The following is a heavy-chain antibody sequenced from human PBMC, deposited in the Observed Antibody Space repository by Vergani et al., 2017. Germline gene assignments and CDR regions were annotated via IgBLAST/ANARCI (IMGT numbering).Heavy chain of an antibody. CDR2: IYSSGST. CDR3: ARGTFLHAFDN. CDR1: GDSISSGNYY. V-gene: IGHV4-61*02. D-gene: IGHD1-26*01. Sequence: QVQLPESGPGLLKPSQTLSLTCSVAGDSISSGNYYWNWIRPPAGKGLEWMGRIYSSGSTSYNPSIKSRITMSLDTSKNQFSLSLSSVTAADTAVYYCARGTFLHAFDNWGQGTVVTVSS. J-gene: IGHJ3*02.